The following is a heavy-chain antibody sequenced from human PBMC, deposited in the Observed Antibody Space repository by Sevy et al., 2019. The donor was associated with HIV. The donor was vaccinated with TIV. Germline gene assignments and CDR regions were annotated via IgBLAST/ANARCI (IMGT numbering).Heavy chain of an antibody. CDR1: GYSFTSYW. CDR3: ARQFCSSTSCYINWFDP. D-gene: IGHD2-2*02. CDR2: IYPGDSDT. Sequence: GESLKSSCKGSGYSFTSYWIGWVRQMPGKGLEWMGIIYPGDSDTRCSPSFQGQVTISADKSISTAYLQWSSLKASDTAMYYCARQFCSSTSCYINWFDPWGQGTLVTVSS. J-gene: IGHJ5*02. V-gene: IGHV5-51*01.